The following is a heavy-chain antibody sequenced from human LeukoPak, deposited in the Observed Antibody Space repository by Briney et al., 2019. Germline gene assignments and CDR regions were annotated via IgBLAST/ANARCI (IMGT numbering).Heavy chain of an antibody. J-gene: IGHJ3*02. V-gene: IGHV4-59*08. D-gene: IGHD5-12*01. Sequence: SETLSLTCAVSGGSINSYYWSWIRQPPGKGLEWIGYIYYSGSTKYNPSLKSRVTISVDTSKNQFSLKLSSVTAADTAVYYCARHGNSYSAFDIWSQGTMVTVSS. CDR3: ARHGNSYSAFDI. CDR2: IYYSGST. CDR1: GGSINSYY.